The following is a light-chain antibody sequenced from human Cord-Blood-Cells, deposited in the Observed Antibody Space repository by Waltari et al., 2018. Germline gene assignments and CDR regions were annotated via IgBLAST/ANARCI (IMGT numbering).Light chain of an antibody. Sequence: QSVLTQPPSVSGAPGQRVTISCTGSSSNIRAGYDVHWYQQLPGTAPKRLIYGNSNRPSGVPDRFSGSKSGTSASLAITGLQAEDEADYYCQSYDSSLSGYVFGTGTKVTVL. J-gene: IGLJ1*01. CDR1: SSNIRAGYD. CDR3: QSYDSSLSGYV. V-gene: IGLV1-40*01. CDR2: GNS.